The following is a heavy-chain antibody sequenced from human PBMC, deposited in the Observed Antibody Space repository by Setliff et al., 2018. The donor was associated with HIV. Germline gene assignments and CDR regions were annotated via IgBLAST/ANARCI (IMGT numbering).Heavy chain of an antibody. CDR1: GYTFTSYA. Sequence: GASVKVSCKASGYTFTSYAMHWVRQAPGQRLEWMGWINSVNGNTKYSQKFQGRVTMTKDTSTSTAYMELRSLRPDDTAVYFCVRRADWFDLWGQGTLVTVSS. J-gene: IGHJ5*02. CDR3: VRRADWFDL. CDR2: INSVNGNT. V-gene: IGHV1-3*01.